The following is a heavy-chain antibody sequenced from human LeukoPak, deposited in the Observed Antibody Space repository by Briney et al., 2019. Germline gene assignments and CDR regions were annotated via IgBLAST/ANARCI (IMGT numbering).Heavy chain of an antibody. CDR3: ARALGYCSGGSCYYYYYYGMDV. CDR2: MNPNSGNT. V-gene: IGHV1-8*03. D-gene: IGHD2-15*01. Sequence: ASVKVSCKASGYTFTSYDINWVRQATGQGLEWMGWMNPNSGNTGYAQKFQGRVTITRNTSISTAYMELSSLRSEDTAVYYCARALGYCSGGSCYYYYYYGMDVWGQGTTVTVSS. J-gene: IGHJ6*02. CDR1: GYTFTSYD.